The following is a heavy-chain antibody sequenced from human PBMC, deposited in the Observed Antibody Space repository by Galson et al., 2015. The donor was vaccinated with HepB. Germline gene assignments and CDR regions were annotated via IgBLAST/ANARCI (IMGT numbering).Heavy chain of an antibody. J-gene: IGHJ6*02. D-gene: IGHD6-13*01. V-gene: IGHV3-30*04. CDR2: ISYDGSNK. CDR1: GFAFSSYA. CDR3: ARDLFHSTSWFRQNYYYYGMDV. Sequence: SLRLSCAASGFAFSSYALHWVRQAPGKGLEWVALISYDGSNKYYADSVKGRFTISRDSSKHTLFLQMSSLRAEDTAVYYCARDLFHSTSWFRQNYYYYGMDVWGQGTTVTVSS.